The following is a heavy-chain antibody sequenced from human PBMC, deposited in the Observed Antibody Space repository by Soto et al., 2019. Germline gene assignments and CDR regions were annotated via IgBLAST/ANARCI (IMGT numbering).Heavy chain of an antibody. J-gene: IGHJ4*01. CDR3: ARGEQYSGTIFGD. V-gene: IGHV6-1*01. Sequence: PSQTLSLTCAITWDSVSSNSAVWSWVRQSPSRGLEWLGRTYYRSKWYYEYAVSVRGRITINPDTCKNQYSLQLNSVTTEDTAVYFCARGEQYSGTIFGDRGQGTVVTVSS. D-gene: IGHD1-26*01. CDR1: WDSVSSNSAV. CDR2: TYYRSKWYY.